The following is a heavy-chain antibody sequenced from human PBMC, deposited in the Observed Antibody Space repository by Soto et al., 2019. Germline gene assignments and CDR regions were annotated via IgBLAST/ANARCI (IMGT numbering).Heavy chain of an antibody. CDR1: GFSLDDYT. Sequence: EVQLVESGGDLLQPGGSLRLSCAGFGFSLDDYTMHWVRQAPGKGLEWVSGITWNSDKRAYAASVRGRFTVSKDSATNSLYLEMNCLRIEDTALYYCAKGFRRTCNEMDVWGQGTSVIVSS. CDR2: ITWNSDKR. CDR3: AKGFRRTCNEMDV. D-gene: IGHD1-1*01. J-gene: IGHJ6*02. V-gene: IGHV3-9*01.